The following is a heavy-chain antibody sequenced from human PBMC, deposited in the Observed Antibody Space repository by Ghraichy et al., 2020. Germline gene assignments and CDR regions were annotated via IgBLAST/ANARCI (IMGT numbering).Heavy chain of an antibody. Sequence: GGSLRLSCAASGFTFSSYSMNWVRQAPGKGLEWVSSISSSSSYIYYADSVKGRFTISRDNAKNSLYLQMNSLRAEDTAVYYCARDHEYPPGGAAFDIWGQGTMVTVSS. CDR1: GFTFSSYS. CDR2: ISSSSSYI. V-gene: IGHV3-21*01. D-gene: IGHD1-14*01. J-gene: IGHJ3*02. CDR3: ARDHEYPPGGAAFDI.